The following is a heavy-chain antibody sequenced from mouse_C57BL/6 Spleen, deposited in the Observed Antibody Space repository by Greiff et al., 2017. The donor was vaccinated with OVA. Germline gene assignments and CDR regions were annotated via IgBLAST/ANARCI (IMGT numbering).Heavy chain of an antibody. D-gene: IGHD2-5*01. V-gene: IGHV14-3*01. Sequence: VQLQQSVAELVRPGASVKLSCTASGFNIKNTYMHWVKQRPEQGLEWIGRIDPTNGNTKYTAKFQGKATLTADTSSNTAYLQLSSLTSEATAIQYCDRQRGSNYERSLFDYWGQGTTLTVSS. CDR1: GFNIKNTY. J-gene: IGHJ2*01. CDR3: DRQRGSNYERSLFDY. CDR2: IDPTNGNT.